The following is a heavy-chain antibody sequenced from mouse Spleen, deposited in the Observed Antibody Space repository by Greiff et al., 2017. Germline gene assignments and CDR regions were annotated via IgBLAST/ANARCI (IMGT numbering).Heavy chain of an antibody. Sequence: EVQLVESGGGLVQPGGSRKLSCAASGFPFSSFVMHWVRQAPEKGLEWVAYISSGSSTIYYADTVKGRFTISRDNPKNTLFLQMTSVRAEDTAMYYCARRDGNDLDYWGQGTTLTVSS. V-gene: IGHV5-17*02. D-gene: IGHD2-2*01. CDR1: GFPFSSFV. J-gene: IGHJ2*01. CDR2: ISSGSSTI. CDR3: ARRDGNDLDY.